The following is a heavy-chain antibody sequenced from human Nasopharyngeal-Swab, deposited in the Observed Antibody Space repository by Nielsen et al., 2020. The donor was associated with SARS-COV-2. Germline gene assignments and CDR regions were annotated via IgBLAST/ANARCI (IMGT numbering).Heavy chain of an antibody. CDR2: TSYQGSNT. J-gene: IGHJ6*02. Sequence: GGSLRLSCVASGFTFSRYGMHWVRQAPGKGLEWVAITSYQGSNTYYADSVKGRFTISRDNSKNTLYLQMNSLRAEDTAVYYCARDKVVVVPAAIYHYGMDVWGQGDHGHRLL. CDR1: GFTFSRYG. V-gene: IGHV3-30*03. D-gene: IGHD2-2*01. CDR3: ARDKVVVVPAAIYHYGMDV.